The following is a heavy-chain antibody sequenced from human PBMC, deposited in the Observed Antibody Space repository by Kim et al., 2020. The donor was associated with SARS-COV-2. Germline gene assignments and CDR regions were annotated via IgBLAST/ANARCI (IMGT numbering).Heavy chain of an antibody. V-gene: IGHV3-23*01. CDR3: AKSSPAEPDERRNFDWLSPDNFDA. D-gene: IGHD3-9*01. CDR2: ISASGGTT. J-gene: IGHJ4*01. CDR1: EFTFSSSA. Sequence: GGSLRLSCAASEFTFSSSAMSWVRQAPGKGLEWVSVISASGGTTKYADSVKGRLIISRDNSKNTLYLQMNNVKAADTANYYCAKSSPAEPDERRNFDWLSPDNFDAWGRGTVVIVSS.